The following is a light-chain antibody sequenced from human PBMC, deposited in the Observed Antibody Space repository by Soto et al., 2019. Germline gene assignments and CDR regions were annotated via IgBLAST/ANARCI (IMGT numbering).Light chain of an antibody. CDR2: GAS. CDR1: QSVRSN. J-gene: IGKJ5*01. CDR3: QQYGSSPT. Sequence: EIVMTQSPATLSVSPGERATLSCRASQSVRSNLAWYQQKPGQAPRLLIYGASNRATGIPDRFSGSGSGTDFTLTISRLEPEDFAVYYCQQYGSSPTFGQGTRLEI. V-gene: IGKV3-20*01.